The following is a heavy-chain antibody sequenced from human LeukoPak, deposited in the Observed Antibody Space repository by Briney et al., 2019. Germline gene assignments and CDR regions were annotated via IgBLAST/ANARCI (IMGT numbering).Heavy chain of an antibody. V-gene: IGHV4-34*01. CDR2: INHSGST. CDR3: AREGYSNSRTDY. D-gene: IGHD4-11*01. J-gene: IGHJ4*02. CDR1: GGSFSGYY. Sequence: SETLSLTCAVYGGSFSGYYWSWIRQPPGKGLEWIGEINHSGSTNYNPSLKSRVTISVDTSKNQFSQKLSSVTAADTAVYYCAREGYSNSRTDYWGQGTLVTVSS.